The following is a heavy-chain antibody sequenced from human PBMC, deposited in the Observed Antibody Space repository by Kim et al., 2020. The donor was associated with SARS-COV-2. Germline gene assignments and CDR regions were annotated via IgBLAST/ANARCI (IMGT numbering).Heavy chain of an antibody. Sequence: ASVKVSCKVSGYTLTALSMPWVRPSPLKVLDWMGGFDPEDGETIYAQKFQGRVTMTEDTSTDTAYMELSSLRSEDTAVYYCATAPDAFDIWGQGTMVTVSS. CDR3: ATAPDAFDI. V-gene: IGHV1-24*01. J-gene: IGHJ3*02. CDR1: GYTLTALS. CDR2: FDPEDGET.